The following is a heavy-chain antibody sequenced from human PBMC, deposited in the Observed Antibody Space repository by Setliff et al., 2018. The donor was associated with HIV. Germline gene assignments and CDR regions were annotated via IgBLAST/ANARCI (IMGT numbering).Heavy chain of an antibody. D-gene: IGHD3-10*01. CDR2: IHHSGTT. J-gene: IGHJ5*02. Sequence: PSETLSLTCAVSGYSISSGYFWGWIRQPPGRGLEWIGSIHHSGTTYYNTSLKSRVTISVDTSKNQFSLELSSVTAADTAVYFCARDAPDYYHSGRYYNGINWFDPWGQGTLVTVSS. CDR3: ARDAPDYYHSGRYYNGINWFDP. V-gene: IGHV4-38-2*02. CDR1: GYSISSGYF.